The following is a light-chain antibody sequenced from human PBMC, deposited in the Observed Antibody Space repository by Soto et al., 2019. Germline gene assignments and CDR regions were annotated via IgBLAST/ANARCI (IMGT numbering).Light chain of an antibody. J-gene: IGKJ1*01. CDR2: AAS. V-gene: IGKV1-39*01. CDR3: QQYYDNPRT. CDR1: QSISNH. Sequence: DIQMTQSPSSLSASVEDRVIITCRASQSISNHLNWYQQKPGKAPKLLIFAASGLQSGVPSRFSGSRSGPDFTLTISSLQPEDVAVYYCQQYYDNPRTFGQGTKVDI.